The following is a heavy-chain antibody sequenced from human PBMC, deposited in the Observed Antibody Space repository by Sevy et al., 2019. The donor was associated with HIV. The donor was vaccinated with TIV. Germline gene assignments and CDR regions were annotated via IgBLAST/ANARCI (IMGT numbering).Heavy chain of an antibody. J-gene: IGHJ4*02. V-gene: IGHV4-34*01. D-gene: IGHD6-13*01. CDR2: INHSGST. Sequence: SETLSLTCAVYGGSFSGYYWSWIRQPPGKGLEWIGEINHSGSTNYNPSLKSRVTISVDTSKNQFSLKLSSVTAADTAGYYCARVGSSWFDYWGQGTLVTVSS. CDR1: GGSFSGYY. CDR3: ARVGSSWFDY.